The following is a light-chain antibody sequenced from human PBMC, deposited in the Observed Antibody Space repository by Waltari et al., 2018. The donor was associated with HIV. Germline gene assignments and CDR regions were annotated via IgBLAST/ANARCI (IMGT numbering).Light chain of an antibody. J-gene: IGKJ1*01. CDR3: QQYNNWPTWT. V-gene: IGKV4-1*01. Sequence: DIVMTQSPDSLVVSPGGRATINCKHRQSILYSYNNKNYLAWYQQNPGQPPKLLIYWASTRESGVPDRFSGGGSGTEFTLTITSLQSEDFAVYYCQQYNNWPTWTFGQGTKVEIK. CDR2: WAS. CDR1: QSILYSYNNKNY.